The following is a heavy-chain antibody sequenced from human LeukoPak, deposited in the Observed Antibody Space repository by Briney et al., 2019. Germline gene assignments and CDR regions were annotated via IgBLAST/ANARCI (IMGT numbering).Heavy chain of an antibody. V-gene: IGHV3-21*01. Sequence: PGGSLRLSCAASGFTFSSYSMNWVRQAPGKGLEWVSSISSSSSYIYYADSVKGRFTISRDNAKNSLYPQMNSLRAEDTAVYYCARFVVPAAIDYWGQGTLVTVSS. J-gene: IGHJ4*02. CDR3: ARFVVPAAIDY. D-gene: IGHD2-2*01. CDR1: GFTFSSYS. CDR2: ISSSSSYI.